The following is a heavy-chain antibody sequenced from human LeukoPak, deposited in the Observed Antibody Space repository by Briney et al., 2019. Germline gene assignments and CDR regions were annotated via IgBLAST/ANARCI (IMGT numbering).Heavy chain of an antibody. CDR2: IYYSGST. J-gene: IGHJ5*02. Sequence: PSETLSLTCTVSGGSISSGGYCCSWLHQPPGKGLEWIGYIYYSGSTYYNPSLKSRVTISVDTSKNQFSLKLSSVTAEDTAVYYCAREVSGYCSSPSCYFHNWFDPWGQGTLVTVSS. D-gene: IGHD2-2*03. V-gene: IGHV4-31*03. CDR3: AREVSGYCSSPSCYFHNWFDP. CDR1: GGSISSGGYC.